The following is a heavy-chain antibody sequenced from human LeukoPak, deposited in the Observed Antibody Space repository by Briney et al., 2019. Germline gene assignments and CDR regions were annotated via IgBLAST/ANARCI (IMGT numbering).Heavy chain of an antibody. Sequence: GGSLRLSCAASGFTFSTYTMSWVRRAPGKGLEWVSALSGSDDYTYYADSVKGRFPISRDNPKHTLYLHLNSLRADDTAVYHCAKEVLDYEIPYWYFDLWGRGTLVTVSS. J-gene: IGHJ2*01. CDR2: LSGSDDYT. V-gene: IGHV3-23*01. CDR3: AKEVLDYEIPYWYFDL. CDR1: GFTFSTYT. D-gene: IGHD4-17*01.